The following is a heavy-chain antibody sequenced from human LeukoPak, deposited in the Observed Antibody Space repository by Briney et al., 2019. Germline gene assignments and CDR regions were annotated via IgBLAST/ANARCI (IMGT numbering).Heavy chain of an antibody. CDR3: ARSPDGMDV. CDR1: GFTFSDYY. Sequence: PGGSLRLSCAASGFTFSDYYMSWIRQAPGKGLEWLSYISSGRGRSTIYYADSVKGRFTISRDNSKNTIYLQMNSLRAEDTAVYYCARSPDGMDVWGQGTTVTVSS. CDR2: ISSGRGRSTI. V-gene: IGHV3-11*04. J-gene: IGHJ6*02.